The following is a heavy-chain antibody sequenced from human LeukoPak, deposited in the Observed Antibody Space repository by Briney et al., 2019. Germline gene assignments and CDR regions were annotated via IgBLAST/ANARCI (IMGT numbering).Heavy chain of an antibody. CDR2: INPNSGGT. V-gene: IGHV1-2*02. CDR3: ARAPKYYYDSSGYYPY. CDR1: GYTFTGYY. D-gene: IGHD3-22*01. J-gene: IGHJ4*02. Sequence: ASVKVSCKASGYTFTGYYMHWVRQAPGQGLEWMGWINPNSGGTNYAQKFQGRVTMTRDTSISTAYVELSRLRSDDTAVYYCARAPKYYYDSSGYYPYWGREPWSPSPQ.